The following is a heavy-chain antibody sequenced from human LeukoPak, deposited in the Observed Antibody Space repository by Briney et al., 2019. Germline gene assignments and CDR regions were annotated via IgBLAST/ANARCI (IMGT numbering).Heavy chain of an antibody. CDR2: IRYDGSNK. J-gene: IGHJ3*02. D-gene: IGHD5-24*01. Sequence: GGSLRLSCAASGFTFSSYGMHWVRQAPGKGLEWAAFIRYDGSNKYYADSVKGRFTISRDNSKNTLYLQMNSLRAEDTAVYYCAKDWPDGLHDAFDIWAKGQWSPSLQ. V-gene: IGHV3-30*02. CDR1: GFTFSSYG. CDR3: AKDWPDGLHDAFDI.